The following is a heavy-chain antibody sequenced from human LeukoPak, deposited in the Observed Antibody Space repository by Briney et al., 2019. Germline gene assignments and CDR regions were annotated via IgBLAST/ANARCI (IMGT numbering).Heavy chain of an antibody. CDR3: TKSLSPRQLWSTPTWVDV. Sequence: SETLSLTCAVNGGSFTVYFWSWIRQPPGKGPEWIGEINRSGSANYNPSLQSRVTISVDTSKNQFSLKLSSVTAADTAVYYCTKSLSPRQLWSTPTWVDVWGQGTTVTVSS. V-gene: IGHV4-34*01. J-gene: IGHJ6*02. D-gene: IGHD5-18*01. CDR1: GGSFTVYF. CDR2: INRSGSA.